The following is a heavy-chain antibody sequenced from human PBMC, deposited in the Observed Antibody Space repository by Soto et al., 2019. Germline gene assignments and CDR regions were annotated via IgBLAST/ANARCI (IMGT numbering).Heavy chain of an antibody. CDR2: IYTSGTT. D-gene: IGHD6-19*01. J-gene: IGHJ2*01. V-gene: IGHV4-4*07. Sequence: SETLSPTCTVSGGSISTYHWSWIRQSAGKGLEWIGRIYTSGTTNYNPSLESRVTMSVDSSKNQFSLKLASVTATDTAVYFCARSDWLVGWYFDLWGRGTLVTVSS. CDR3: ARSDWLVGWYFDL. CDR1: GGSISTYH.